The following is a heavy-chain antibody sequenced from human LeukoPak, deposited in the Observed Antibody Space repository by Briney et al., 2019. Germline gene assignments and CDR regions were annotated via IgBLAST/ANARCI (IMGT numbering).Heavy chain of an antibody. D-gene: IGHD3/OR15-3a*01. CDR1: GFTFTNYW. J-gene: IGHJ3*02. CDR3: ARGGLDHAYDI. Sequence: GGSLRLSCAASGFTFTNYWMHWVRQAPGKGLVWVSRIHSDGVGTIYADSVKGRFTVSRDNSKNMVFLQMSSLRADDTAVFYCARGGLDHAYDIWGQGTMVTVSS. V-gene: IGHV3-74*01. CDR2: IHSDGVGT.